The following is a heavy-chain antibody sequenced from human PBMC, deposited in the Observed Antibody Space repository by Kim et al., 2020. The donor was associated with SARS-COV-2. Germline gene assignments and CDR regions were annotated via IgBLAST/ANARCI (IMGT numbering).Heavy chain of an antibody. Sequence: SETLSLTCTVSGGSISSSSYYWGWIRQPPGQGLQWIGSIYYSGSTYYNPSLKSRVTIPVDTSKNQFSLKLSSVTDADTAVYYVARGAPYYYGSGSLALHDYWGQGTLVTVSS. J-gene: IGHJ4*02. CDR2: IYYSGST. CDR3: ARGAPYYYGSGSLALHDY. V-gene: IGHV4-39*07. CDR1: GGSISSSSYY. D-gene: IGHD3-10*01.